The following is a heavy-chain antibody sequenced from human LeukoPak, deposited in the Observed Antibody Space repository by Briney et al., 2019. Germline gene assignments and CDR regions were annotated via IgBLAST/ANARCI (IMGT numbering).Heavy chain of an antibody. CDR3: AKFRVYQLLAEGWFDP. CDR1: GFTFSSYA. J-gene: IGHJ5*02. CDR2: ISGSGGST. Sequence: GGSLRLSCAASGFTFSSYAMSWVRQAPGKGLEWVSAISGSGGSTYYADSVKGRFTIPRDNSKNTLYLQMNSLRAEDTAVYYCAKFRVYQLLAEGWFDPWGQGTLVTVSS. D-gene: IGHD2-2*01. V-gene: IGHV3-23*01.